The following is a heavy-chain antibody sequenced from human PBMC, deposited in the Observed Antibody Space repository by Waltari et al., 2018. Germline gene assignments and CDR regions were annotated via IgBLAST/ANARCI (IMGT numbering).Heavy chain of an antibody. J-gene: IGHJ3*02. Sequence: QVQLQELGPGLVKPSETLSPTCTVPGGSISSHYWRWNRQPPGMGLEWPGYIDYSGSTNDNPSLKGRVTIAVDTSKSQFSLKLSSVTAADTAVYYCARDKRAPATAVWAFDIWGQGTMVTVSS. V-gene: IGHV4-59*11. CDR1: GGSISSHY. CDR2: IDYSGST. D-gene: IGHD3-16*01. CDR3: ARDKRAPATAVWAFDI.